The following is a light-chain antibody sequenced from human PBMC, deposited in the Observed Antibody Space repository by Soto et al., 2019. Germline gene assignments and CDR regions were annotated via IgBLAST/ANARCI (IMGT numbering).Light chain of an antibody. CDR3: QQYGRSPT. CDR2: DAS. CDR1: QSVSSNY. J-gene: IGKJ1*01. Sequence: EIVMTQSPATLSLSPGERATLSCRASQSVSSNYLAWYQQKLGQAPRLLIYDASRRATGIPDRFSGSGSGTDFTLTISRLEPEDFVVYYCQQYGRSPTFGQGTKWIS. V-gene: IGKV3-20*01.